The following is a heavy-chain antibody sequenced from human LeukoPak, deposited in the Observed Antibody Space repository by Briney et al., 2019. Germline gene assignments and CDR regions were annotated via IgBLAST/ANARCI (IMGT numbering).Heavy chain of an antibody. CDR1: GYSFTGYG. J-gene: IGHJ6*03. D-gene: IGHD3-10*01. CDR3: ARAGPMVRGMMNYYYYMDF. V-gene: IGHV1-18*01. Sequence: ASVKVSCKASGYSFTGYGISWVRQAPGQGLEWMGWISGYNDNTKYAQKVQGRVTMTTDTSTSTAYMELRSLTFDDTAVYYCARAGPMVRGMMNYYYYMDFWGKGTTVTVSS. CDR2: ISGYNDNT.